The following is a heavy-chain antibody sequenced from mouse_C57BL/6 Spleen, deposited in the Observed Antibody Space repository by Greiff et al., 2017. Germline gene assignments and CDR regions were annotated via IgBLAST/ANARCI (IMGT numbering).Heavy chain of an antibody. CDR3: ARPPSYDYDGGFAY. Sequence: EVKLVESGGGLVQPGGSLKLSCAASGFTFSDYYMYWVRQTPEKRLEWVAYISNGGGSTYYPDTVKGRFTISRDNAKNTLYLQMSRLKSEDTAMYYCARPPSYDYDGGFAYWGQGTLVTVSA. V-gene: IGHV5-12*01. CDR1: GFTFSDYY. J-gene: IGHJ3*01. D-gene: IGHD2-4*01. CDR2: ISNGGGST.